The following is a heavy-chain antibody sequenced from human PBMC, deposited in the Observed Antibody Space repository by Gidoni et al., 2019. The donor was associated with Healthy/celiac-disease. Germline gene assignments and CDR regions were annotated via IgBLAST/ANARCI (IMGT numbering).Heavy chain of an antibody. CDR1: GGSFSGYY. D-gene: IGHD3-10*01. V-gene: IGHV4-34*01. CDR3: ARNSGSYSRGWFDP. Sequence: QVQLQQWGAGLLKPSETLSLTCAVYGGSFSGYYCSWIRQPPGKGLEWIGEINHSGSTNYNPSLKSRVTISVDTSKNQFSLKLSSVTAADTAVYYCARNSGSYSRGWFDPWGQGTLVTVSS. CDR2: INHSGST. J-gene: IGHJ5*02.